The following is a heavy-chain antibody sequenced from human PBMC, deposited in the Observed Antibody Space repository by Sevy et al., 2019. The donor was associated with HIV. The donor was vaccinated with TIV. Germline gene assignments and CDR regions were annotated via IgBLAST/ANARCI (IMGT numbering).Heavy chain of an antibody. CDR1: GFTFTNYT. CDR3: ASGSLDSTGYPFDY. CDR2: ISSSSTYI. J-gene: IGHJ4*02. D-gene: IGHD3-22*01. V-gene: IGHV3-21*01. Sequence: GGSLRLSCAASGFTFTNYTMNWVRQAPGKGLEWVSSISSSSTYIYYADSVRGRFTISRDNAKNSLYLQMNSLRAEDTAVYYCASGSLDSTGYPFDYWGQGTLVTVSS.